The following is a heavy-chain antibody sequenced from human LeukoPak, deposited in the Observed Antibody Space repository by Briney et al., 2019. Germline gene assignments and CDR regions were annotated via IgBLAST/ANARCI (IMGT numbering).Heavy chain of an antibody. Sequence: VSLTLLCTLSRFTYSPYSMNWVRQPPGKGLEWIREINHSGSTNYNPSLKSRVTISVETSKNQSSLTLSPLTAPGTAVYYCARALSSSWSPGFDYWGQGTLVTVSS. CDR2: INHSGST. CDR1: RFTYSPYS. J-gene: IGHJ4*02. V-gene: IGHV4-34*01. D-gene: IGHD6-13*01. CDR3: ARALSSSWSPGFDY.